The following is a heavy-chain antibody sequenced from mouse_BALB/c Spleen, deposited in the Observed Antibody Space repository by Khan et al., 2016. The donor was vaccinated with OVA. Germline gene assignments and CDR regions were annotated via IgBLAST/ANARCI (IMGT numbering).Heavy chain of an antibody. CDR1: GYIFTNYV. CDR3: ARGNWQSYYFDY. Sequence: EVQLQQSGPELGKPGASVKMSCKPSGYIFTNYVLHWVKQKPGQGLEWIGYINPYNGGTKYNEKFRGKATLASDKSSITAYLELSSRTSEDSAVYYCARGNWQSYYFDYWGLGTTLTLSS. D-gene: IGHD4-1*01. CDR2: INPYNGGT. J-gene: IGHJ2*01. V-gene: IGHV1S136*01.